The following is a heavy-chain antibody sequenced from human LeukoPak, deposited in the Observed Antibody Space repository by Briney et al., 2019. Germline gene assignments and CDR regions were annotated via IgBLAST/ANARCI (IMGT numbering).Heavy chain of an antibody. Sequence: TGGSLRLSCAASGFIFSDYYMSWIRQAPGKGLEWVAVVSYDGSNKYYADSVKGRFTISRDNSKNTLYLQMNSLRAEDTALYYCARGSGYSYAFTGRERTKSRLDYWGQGTLVTVSS. CDR1: GFIFSDYY. V-gene: IGHV3-30*03. J-gene: IGHJ4*02. CDR2: VSYDGSNK. D-gene: IGHD5-18*01. CDR3: ARGSGYSYAFTGRERTKSRLDY.